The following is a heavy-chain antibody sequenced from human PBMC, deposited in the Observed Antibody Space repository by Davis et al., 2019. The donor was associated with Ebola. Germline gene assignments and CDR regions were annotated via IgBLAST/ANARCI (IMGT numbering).Heavy chain of an antibody. Sequence: GGSLRLSCAASGFTFSSYYMSWVRQAPGRGLEWVATIKPDGSEKYYVDSVKGRFTISRDNGRDSLYLQIISLRVEDTAVYYCARDPRDRGIAWDYWGQGTLVTVSS. J-gene: IGHJ4*02. CDR2: IKPDGSEK. D-gene: IGHD3-10*01. V-gene: IGHV3-7*03. CDR3: ARDPRDRGIAWDY. CDR1: GFTFSSYY.